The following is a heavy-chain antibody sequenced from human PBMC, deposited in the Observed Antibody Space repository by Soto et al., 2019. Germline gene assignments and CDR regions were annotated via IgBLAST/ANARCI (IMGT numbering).Heavy chain of an antibody. CDR1: EFSFSSYW. CDR2: INEDGTDK. CDR3: AKSPMVRXFXYGMDV. Sequence: EVQVVXSGGGLVQPGGSLRVSCAASEFSFSSYWMSWVRQAPGKGLEWVADINEDGTDKYYADAVKGRXTXXXXXAKXXXXXXXXXXXXXXXXXYFCAKSPMVRXFXYGMDVWGQGTTXTVSS. J-gene: IGHJ6*02. V-gene: IGHV3-7*02. D-gene: IGHD2-8*01.